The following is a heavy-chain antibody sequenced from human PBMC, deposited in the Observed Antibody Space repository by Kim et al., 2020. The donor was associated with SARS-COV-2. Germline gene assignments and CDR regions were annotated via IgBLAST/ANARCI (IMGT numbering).Heavy chain of an antibody. D-gene: IGHD3-16*01. CDR1: GFTFSSYE. V-gene: IGHV3-48*03. CDR3: ARDRGRSYDYVWGSFGAFDY. Sequence: GGSLRLSCAASGFTFSSYEMNWVRQAPGKGLEWVSYISSSGSTIYYADSVKGRFTISRDNAKNSLYLQMNSLRAEDTAVYYCARDRGRSYDYVWGSFGAFDYWGQGTLVTVSS. J-gene: IGHJ4*02. CDR2: ISSSGSTI.